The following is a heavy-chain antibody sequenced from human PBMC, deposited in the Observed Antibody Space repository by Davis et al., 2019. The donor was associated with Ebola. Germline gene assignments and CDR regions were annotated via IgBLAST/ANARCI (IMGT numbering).Heavy chain of an antibody. V-gene: IGHV4-28*01. Sequence: FAVPGGSIISTKWWGWLRQPPGKGLEWIGYIYYSGSTYYNPSLKSRVIISVDTSKSQFSLKVTSVTAADTAMYYCARRLLIAAGPDVFDVWGQGTMVTVSS. CDR1: GGSIISTKW. J-gene: IGHJ3*01. CDR3: ARRLLIAAGPDVFDV. D-gene: IGHD6-13*01. CDR2: IYYSGST.